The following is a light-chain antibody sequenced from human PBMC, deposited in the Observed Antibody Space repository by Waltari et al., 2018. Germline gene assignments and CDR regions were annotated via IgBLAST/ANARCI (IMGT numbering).Light chain of an antibody. CDR3: EQRSTWPLA. CDR2: DAS. Sequence: ELVLTQSPATLSLSHGERTTLSCSASNTVTCYLSWYQQKPAPAPRLLIYDASNRATGLPTRFSGSAAAIDFTLTISRLEPEDFVVYYCEQRSTWPLAFGGGTKVEIK. V-gene: IGKV3-11*01. J-gene: IGKJ4*01. CDR1: NTVTCY.